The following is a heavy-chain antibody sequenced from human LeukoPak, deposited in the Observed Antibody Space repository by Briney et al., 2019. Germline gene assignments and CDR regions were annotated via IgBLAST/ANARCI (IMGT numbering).Heavy chain of an antibody. Sequence: GASVKVSCKASGYTFTSYAIHRVRQAPGQRLEWMGWINAGNDNTKYSQKFQGRVTITRDTSASTAYMELSSLRSEDTAVFYCARGGSGNLPYYFDYWGQGTLVTVSS. J-gene: IGHJ4*02. CDR3: ARGGSGNLPYYFDY. V-gene: IGHV1-3*01. D-gene: IGHD1-1*01. CDR1: GYTFTSYA. CDR2: INAGNDNT.